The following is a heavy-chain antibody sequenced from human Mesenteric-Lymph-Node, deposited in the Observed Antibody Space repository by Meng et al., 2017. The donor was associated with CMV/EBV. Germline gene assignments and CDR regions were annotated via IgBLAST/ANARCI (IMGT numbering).Heavy chain of an antibody. Sequence: GESLKISCAASEFPFSSYALYWVRQSPGKGLEWVALISYDGTNKYYADSVKGRFTISRDNSKNTLYLQMNSLRTEDTAVYYCARVTGAVFDYWGQGTLVTVSS. CDR1: EFPFSSYA. CDR2: ISYDGTNK. J-gene: IGHJ4*02. D-gene: IGHD1-26*01. CDR3: ARVTGAVFDY. V-gene: IGHV3-30*04.